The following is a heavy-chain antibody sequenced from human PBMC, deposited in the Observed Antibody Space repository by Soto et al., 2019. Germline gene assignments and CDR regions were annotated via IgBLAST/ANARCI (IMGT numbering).Heavy chain of an antibody. D-gene: IGHD5-12*01. J-gene: IGHJ4*02. V-gene: IGHV4-59*01. CDR3: ARIRGYSGYDRSFFFDY. Sequence: QVQLQESGPRLVKPSETLSLTCTVSGGSISSYYWSWIRQPPGKGLEWIGYIYYSGSTNYNPSLKSRVTISVDTSKNQFSLKLSSVTAADTAVYYCARIRGYSGYDRSFFFDYWGQGTLVTVSS. CDR1: GGSISSYY. CDR2: IYYSGST.